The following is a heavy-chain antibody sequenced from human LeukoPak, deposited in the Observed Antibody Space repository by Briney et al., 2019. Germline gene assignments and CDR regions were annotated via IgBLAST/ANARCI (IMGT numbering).Heavy chain of an antibody. Sequence: GGSLRLSCAASGFTFSSYEMNWVRQAPGKGLEWVSYISSSGSTIYYADSVKGRFTISRDNAKNSLYLQMNSLRAEDTAVYYCAKGAQYSLGWFDPWGQGTLVTVSS. V-gene: IGHV3-48*03. D-gene: IGHD5-18*01. CDR1: GFTFSSYE. CDR2: ISSSGSTI. J-gene: IGHJ5*02. CDR3: AKGAQYSLGWFDP.